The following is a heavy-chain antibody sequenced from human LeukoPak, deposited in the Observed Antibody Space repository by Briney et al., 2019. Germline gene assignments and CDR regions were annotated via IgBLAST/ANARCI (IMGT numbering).Heavy chain of an antibody. J-gene: IGHJ4*02. CDR3: AKDGYSSGWYFDY. V-gene: IGHV3-23*01. D-gene: IGHD6-19*01. CDR1: GFTFSSYA. Sequence: PGGSLRLSCAASGFTFSSYAMSWVRQAPGKGLEWVSAISGSGGSTYFADSVKGRFTISRDNSKNTLYLQMNSLRAEDTAVYYCAKDGYSSGWYFDYWGQGTLVTVSS. CDR2: ISGSGGST.